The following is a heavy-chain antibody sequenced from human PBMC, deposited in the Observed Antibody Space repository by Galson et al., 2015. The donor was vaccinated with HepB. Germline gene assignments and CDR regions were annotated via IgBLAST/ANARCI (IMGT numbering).Heavy chain of an antibody. CDR2: IYSGGNT. D-gene: IGHD3-9*01. Sequence: SLRLSCAASGFTVSSNYMSWVRQAPGKGLEWVSVIYSGGNTYYADSVKGRFTISRDNSKNTLYLQMNSLGAEDTAVYYCARPLRNFDWYNWGQGTLVTVSS. CDR3: ARPLRNFDWYN. V-gene: IGHV3-53*01. J-gene: IGHJ4*02. CDR1: GFTVSSNY.